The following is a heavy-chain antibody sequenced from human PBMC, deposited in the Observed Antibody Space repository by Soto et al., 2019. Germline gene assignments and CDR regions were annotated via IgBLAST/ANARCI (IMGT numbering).Heavy chain of an antibody. CDR1: GGTFSTYI. CDR2: IRPMVGIA. J-gene: IGHJ4*02. CDR3: ARLASGSYDY. V-gene: IGHV1-69*02. D-gene: IGHD1-26*01. Sequence: QVQLVQSGAEVKKPGSSVRVSCKASGGTFSTYIISWVRQAPGQGLEWMGRIRPMVGIAIYAQKFQGRIASTADKSTSIAYLEVTSLRNEDTAVYYCARLASGSYDYWGQGTLITVSS.